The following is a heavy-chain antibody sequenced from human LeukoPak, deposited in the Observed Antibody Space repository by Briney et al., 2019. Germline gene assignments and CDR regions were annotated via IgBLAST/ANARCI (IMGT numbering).Heavy chain of an antibody. CDR1: GFTFRSYW. V-gene: IGHV3-7*01. CDR3: ARGVPLERPSLGYYYYYGMDV. D-gene: IGHD1-1*01. J-gene: IGHJ6*02. CDR2: IKRDGSEK. Sequence: GGSLRLSCAAPGFTFRSYWMAWVRQAPGKGLEWVANIKRDGSEKYYVDSVKGRFTISRDNAKNSLSLQMNSLRAEDTAVYYCARGVPLERPSLGYYYYYGMDVWGQGTTVTVSS.